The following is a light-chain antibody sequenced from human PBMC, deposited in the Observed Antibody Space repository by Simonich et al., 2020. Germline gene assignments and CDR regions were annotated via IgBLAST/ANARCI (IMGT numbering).Light chain of an antibody. V-gene: IGKV3-15*01. CDR3: QQYNNWPYT. CDR2: GAS. J-gene: IGKJ2*01. CDR1: QSVSSN. Sequence: EIVITQSPATLSVSPGERATLSCRASQSVSSNLAWYQQKPGQAPRRLIYGASTRATGIPARFSGSGSGTEFTLTISSLQSEAFAVYYCQQYNNWPYTFGQGTKLEIK.